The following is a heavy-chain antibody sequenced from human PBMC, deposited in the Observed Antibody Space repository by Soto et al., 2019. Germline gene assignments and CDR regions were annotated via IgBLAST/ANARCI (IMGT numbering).Heavy chain of an antibody. J-gene: IGHJ6*02. Sequence: EVQLVESGGGLVQPGGSLRLSCAASGFTFSSHWMSWVRQAPGKGLEWVANINQDGREKYYVDSGKGRFTISRDNAKNSLYREMNSLRAEDTAVYYCAQGKEILWFGEKDVWGQGTTVTVS. D-gene: IGHD3-10*01. CDR2: INQDGREK. V-gene: IGHV3-7*05. CDR3: AQGKEILWFGEKDV. CDR1: GFTFSSHW.